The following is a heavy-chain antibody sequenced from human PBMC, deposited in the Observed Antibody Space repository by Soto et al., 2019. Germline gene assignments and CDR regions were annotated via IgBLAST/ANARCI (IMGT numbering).Heavy chain of an antibody. CDR2: IYHSGST. J-gene: IGHJ6*02. V-gene: IGHV4-4*02. D-gene: IGHD2-8*01. CDR3: ARAIEMGDCTSRVCFNYGMDV. Sequence: SETLSLTCAVSGGSISSSNWWSWVRQPPGKGLEWIGEIYHSGSTNYNPSLKSRVTISVDKSKNQFSLKLSSVTAADTAVYYCARAIEMGDCTSRVCFNYGMDVWGQGTTVTVSS. CDR1: GGSISSSNW.